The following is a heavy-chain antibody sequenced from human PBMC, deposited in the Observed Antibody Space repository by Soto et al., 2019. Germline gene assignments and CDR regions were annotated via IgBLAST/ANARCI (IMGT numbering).Heavy chain of an antibody. J-gene: IGHJ4*02. CDR2: FDPEDGET. D-gene: IGHD3-9*01. CDR3: ATIRPYYDILTGYFGDYFDY. CDR1: GYTLTELS. Sequence: SVNVSCKVSGYTLTELSMHWVRQAPGKGLEWMGGFDPEDGETIYAQKFQGRVTMTEDTSTDTAYMELSSLRSEDTAVYYCATIRPYYDILTGYFGDYFDYWGQGTLVTVSS. V-gene: IGHV1-24*01.